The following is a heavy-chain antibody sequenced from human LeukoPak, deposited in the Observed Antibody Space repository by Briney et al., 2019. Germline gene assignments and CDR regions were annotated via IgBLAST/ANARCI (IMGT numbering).Heavy chain of an antibody. J-gene: IGHJ4*02. CDR2: ITSGGTTT. D-gene: IGHD4-17*01. CDR3: ARDYSTVTTFFDY. CDR1: GFTFRTYN. Sequence: GGSLRLSCAASGFTFRTYNMNWVRQAPGKGLEWVSYITSGGTTTYYADSVKGRFTISRDNAKNSLYLQMNSLRAEDTAVYYCARDYSTVTTFFDYWGQGTLVTVSS. V-gene: IGHV3-48*01.